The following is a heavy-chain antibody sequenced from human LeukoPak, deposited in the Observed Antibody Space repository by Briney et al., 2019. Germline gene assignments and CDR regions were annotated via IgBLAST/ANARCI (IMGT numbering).Heavy chain of an antibody. CDR1: GFTFGSYA. D-gene: IGHD3-22*01. CDR3: ARDASGYYYDPSYYFDY. J-gene: IGHJ4*02. Sequence: GGSLRLSCAASGFTFGSYAMHWVRQAPGKGLEWVAVISYDGSNKYYADSVKGRFTISRDNSKNTLYLQMNSLRAEDTAVYYCARDASGYYYDPSYYFDYWGQGTLVTVSS. V-gene: IGHV3-30-3*01. CDR2: ISYDGSNK.